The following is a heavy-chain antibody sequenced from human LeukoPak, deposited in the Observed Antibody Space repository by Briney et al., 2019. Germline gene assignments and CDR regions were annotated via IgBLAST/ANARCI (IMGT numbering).Heavy chain of an antibody. V-gene: IGHV4-59*01. J-gene: IGHJ5*02. CDR3: ARGRARPWASWSDP. CDR1: GDSIRDDY. Sequence: SETLSLTCSVSGDSIRDDYWSWIRQPPEKGLEWIGCIYYSGNTYYNPSLKSRGTISVDRSKNQFSLKMNSLTAADTAVYYWARGRARPWASWSDPWGQGTLVTVSS. D-gene: IGHD7-27*01. CDR2: IYYSGNT.